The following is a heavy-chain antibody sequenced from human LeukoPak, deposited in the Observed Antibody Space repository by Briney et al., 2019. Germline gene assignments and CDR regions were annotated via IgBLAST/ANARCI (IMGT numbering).Heavy chain of an antibody. D-gene: IGHD2-2*01. CDR3: ARRYCSTCPTGHAFDL. V-gene: IGHV3-53*01. Sequence: GGSLRLSCAASGFTVSSNYMSWVRQAPGKGLEWVSVIYSGGSTYYADSVKGRFTISRDNSKNTLYLQMNSLRAEDTAVYFCARRYCSTCPTGHAFDLWGQGTMVTVSS. CDR1: GFTVSSNY. CDR2: IYSGGST. J-gene: IGHJ3*01.